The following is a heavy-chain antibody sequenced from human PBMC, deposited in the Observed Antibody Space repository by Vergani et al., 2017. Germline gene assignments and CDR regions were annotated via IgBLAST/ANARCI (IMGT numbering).Heavy chain of an antibody. D-gene: IGHD3-10*01. CDR3: ARRNYYGSGAKTNWFDP. J-gene: IGHJ5*02. CDR2: INHSGST. CDR1: GGSFSGYY. Sequence: QVQLQQWGAGLLKPSETLSLTCAVYGGSFSGYYWSWIRQPPGKGLEWIGEINHSGSTNYNPSLKSRVTISVDTSKNQFSLKLSSVTAADTAVYYCARRNYYGSGAKTNWFDPWGQGTLVTVSS. V-gene: IGHV4-34*01.